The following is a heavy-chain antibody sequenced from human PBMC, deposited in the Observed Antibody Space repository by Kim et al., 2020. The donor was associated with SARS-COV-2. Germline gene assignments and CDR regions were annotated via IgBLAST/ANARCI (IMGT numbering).Heavy chain of an antibody. J-gene: IGHJ4*02. CDR3: ASWLDEIYYDSSGSYYFDY. Sequence: GRFTITSDNSKNTLYLQMNSLRAEDTAVYYCASWLDEIYYDSSGSYYFDYWGQGTLVTVSS. D-gene: IGHD3-22*01. V-gene: IGHV3-23*01.